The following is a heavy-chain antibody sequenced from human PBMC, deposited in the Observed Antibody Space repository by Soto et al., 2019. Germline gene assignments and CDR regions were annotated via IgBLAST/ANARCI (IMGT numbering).Heavy chain of an antibody. Sequence: SETQSLTCTVSGGNISSNNYFWGWLRQPPGKGLEWVGSIYYLGNTYYNPSLKSRVTISVDTSKNQFSLKLSSVTAADTAVYYCARLVREGSWSNWFDPWGQGTLVTVSS. CDR3: ARLVREGSWSNWFDP. CDR1: GGNISSNNYF. V-gene: IGHV4-39*01. J-gene: IGHJ5*02. D-gene: IGHD6-13*01. CDR2: IYYLGNT.